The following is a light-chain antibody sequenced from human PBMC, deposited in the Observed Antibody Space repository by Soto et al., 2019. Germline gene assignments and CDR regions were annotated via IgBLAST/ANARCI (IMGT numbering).Light chain of an antibody. CDR1: QSVSSSY. V-gene: IGKV3-15*01. Sequence: IVVTQSACTLSLSPGERATLSCRASQSVSSSYLAWYQQKPGQAPRLLIYGASTRATGIPARFSGSGSGTEFTLTISSLQSEDFAVYYCQQYNNWPPWTFGQGTKVDIK. J-gene: IGKJ1*01. CDR2: GAS. CDR3: QQYNNWPPWT.